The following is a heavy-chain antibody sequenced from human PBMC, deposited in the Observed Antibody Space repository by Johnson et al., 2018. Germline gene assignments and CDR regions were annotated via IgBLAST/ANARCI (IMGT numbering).Heavy chain of an antibody. CDR1: GFTFSSYA. J-gene: IGHJ4*02. CDR2: ISGSGGAT. V-gene: IGHV3-23*04. Sequence: VQLVQSGGGLVQPGGSLRLSCAASGFTFSSYAMTWVRQAPGKGLEWVSSISGSGGATYYPDAVKGRFTISRDNSKNTLYLQTNRLRVEDSAVYFCAPAAQGVYWGQGTLVTVSS. CDR3: APAAQGVY.